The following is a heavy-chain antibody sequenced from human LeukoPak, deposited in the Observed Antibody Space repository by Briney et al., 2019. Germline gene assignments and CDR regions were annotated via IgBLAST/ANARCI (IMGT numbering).Heavy chain of an antibody. D-gene: IGHD3-22*01. Sequence: SETLSLTCAAYGGSFSGYYWSWIRQPPGKGLEWIGEINHSGSTNYNPSLKSRVTISVDTSKNQFSLKLSSVTAADTAVYYCARLEYYCDSSGYRHDAFDIWGQGTMVTVSS. CDR2: INHSGST. J-gene: IGHJ3*02. CDR3: ARLEYYCDSSGYRHDAFDI. V-gene: IGHV4-34*01. CDR1: GGSFSGYY.